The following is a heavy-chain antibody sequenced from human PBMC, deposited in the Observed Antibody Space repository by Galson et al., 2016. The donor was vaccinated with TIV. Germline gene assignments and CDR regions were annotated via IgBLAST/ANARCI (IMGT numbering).Heavy chain of an antibody. D-gene: IGHD1-26*01. Sequence: VKASCKVSGYTFTDYYMHWVQQAPGKGLEWMGLVDPEDGETIYAEKFQGRVTITADTSTDTAYMELSSLRSEDTAVYYCATGVGAAKYYYSYYMDVWGKGTTVTVSS. CDR3: ATGVGAAKYYYSYYMDV. V-gene: IGHV1-69-2*01. CDR1: GYTFTDYY. CDR2: VDPEDGET. J-gene: IGHJ6*03.